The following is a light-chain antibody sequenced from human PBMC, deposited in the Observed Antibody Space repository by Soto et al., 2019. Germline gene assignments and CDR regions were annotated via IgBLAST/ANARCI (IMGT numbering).Light chain of an antibody. V-gene: IGLV2-14*01. Sequence: QSALTQPASVSGSPGQSITISCTGTSSDVGGYNYVSWYQQHPGKAPKLMIYDVSNRPSGVSNPFSGSKSGNTASLTISGLQAEDEADYYCSSYTSSSTLEVVFGGGTKRTVL. CDR1: SSDVGGYNY. J-gene: IGLJ2*01. CDR2: DVS. CDR3: SSYTSSSTLEVV.